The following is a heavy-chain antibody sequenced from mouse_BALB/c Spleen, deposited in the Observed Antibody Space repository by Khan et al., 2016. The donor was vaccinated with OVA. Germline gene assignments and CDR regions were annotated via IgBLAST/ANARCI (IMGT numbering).Heavy chain of an antibody. CDR1: GYTFTNHH. D-gene: IGHD3-2*01. CDR3: ASPRQLGLMGWFAY. J-gene: IGHJ3*01. V-gene: IGHV1-77*01. CDR2: INPYNDYT. Sequence: QVQLKQSGAELVRPGASVKISCKAFGYTFTNHHINWVKQRPGQGLDWIGYINPYNDYTNYNQKFKGKATLTVDKSSSTAYMELSSLTYEDSAVYYGASPRQLGLMGWFAYWGQGTLVTVSA.